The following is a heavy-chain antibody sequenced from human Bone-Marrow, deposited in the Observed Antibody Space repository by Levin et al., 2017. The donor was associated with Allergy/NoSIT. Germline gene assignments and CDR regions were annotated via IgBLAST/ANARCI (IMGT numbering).Heavy chain of an antibody. D-gene: IGHD6-19*01. J-gene: IGHJ4*02. CDR1: GGSMSSYY. CDR2: IYYSGNS. CDR3: ARGGWYLDY. Sequence: SQTLSLPCTVSGGSMSSYYWSWIRQPPGKGLECIGYIYYSGNSNYNPSLKSRVTISVDTSKNQFSLRLSSVTAADTAVYYCARGGWYLDYWGQGTLVTVSS. V-gene: IGHV4-59*01.